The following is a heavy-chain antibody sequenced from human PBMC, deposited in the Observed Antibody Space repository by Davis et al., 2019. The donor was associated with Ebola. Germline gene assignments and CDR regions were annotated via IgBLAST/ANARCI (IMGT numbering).Heavy chain of an antibody. CDR3: ARDRADLYYYYGMDV. D-gene: IGHD4/OR15-4a*01. J-gene: IGHJ6*02. Sequence: PGGSLRLSCAASGFTFSSYSMNWVRQAPGKGLEWVSSISSSSSYIYYADSVKGRFTISRDNAKNSLYLQMNSLRAEDTAVYYCARDRADLYYYYGMDVWGQGTTVTVSS. V-gene: IGHV3-21*01. CDR1: GFTFSSYS. CDR2: ISSSSSYI.